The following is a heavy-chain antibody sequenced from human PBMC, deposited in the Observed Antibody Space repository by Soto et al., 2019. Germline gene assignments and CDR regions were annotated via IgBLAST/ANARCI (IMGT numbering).Heavy chain of an antibody. D-gene: IGHD6-19*01. Sequence: PSETLSLTCTVSGVSISSDYGSRIRQPPGKGLEWIGYIYYSGSTNYNPSLKSRVTISVDTSKNQFSLKLSSVTAADTAVYFCTRRTTISGWYGDGYWGQGTLVTVSS. CDR2: IYYSGST. CDR1: GVSISSDY. CDR3: TRRTTISGWYGDGY. V-gene: IGHV4-59*01. J-gene: IGHJ4*03.